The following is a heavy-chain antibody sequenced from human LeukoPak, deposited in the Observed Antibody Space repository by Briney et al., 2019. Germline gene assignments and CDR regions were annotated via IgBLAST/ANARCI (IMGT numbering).Heavy chain of an antibody. CDR1: GFTFDDYG. Sequence: GGSLRLSCAASGFTFDDYGMSWVRQAPGKGLEWVSGINWNGGSTGYADSVKGRFTISRDNAKNSLYLQMNSLRAEDTALYYCARGGYGSGKIYYYYMDVWGKGTTVTVSS. CDR3: ARGGYGSGKIYYYYMDV. V-gene: IGHV3-20*04. CDR2: INWNGGST. J-gene: IGHJ6*03. D-gene: IGHD3-10*01.